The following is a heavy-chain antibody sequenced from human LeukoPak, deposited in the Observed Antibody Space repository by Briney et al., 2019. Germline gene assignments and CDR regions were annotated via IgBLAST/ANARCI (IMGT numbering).Heavy chain of an antibody. CDR2: INPNSGGT. Sequence: ASVKVSFKASGYTFTGYYMHWVRQAPGQGLEWMGWINPNSGGTNYAQKFQGRVTMTRDTSISTAYVELSRLRSDDTAVYYCARGDRSSWYRFDYWGQGTLVTVSS. CDR3: ARGDRSSWYRFDY. D-gene: IGHD6-13*01. J-gene: IGHJ4*02. CDR1: GYTFTGYY. V-gene: IGHV1-2*02.